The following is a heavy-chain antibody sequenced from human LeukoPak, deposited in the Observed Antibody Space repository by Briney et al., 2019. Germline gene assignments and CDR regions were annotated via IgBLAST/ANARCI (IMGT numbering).Heavy chain of an antibody. CDR1: GFTFSNYA. V-gene: IGHV3-23*01. CDR3: AKWGDYDVLTGYYDPDY. Sequence: GRSLRLSCVASGFTFSNYAMSWVRQAPGKGLEWVSAITGSGGITYYADSVKGRFTISRDNSKNTLYLQMNSLRAEDTAVYYCAKWGDYDVLTGYYDPDYWGQGTLVTVSS. J-gene: IGHJ4*02. D-gene: IGHD3-9*01. CDR2: ITGSGGIT.